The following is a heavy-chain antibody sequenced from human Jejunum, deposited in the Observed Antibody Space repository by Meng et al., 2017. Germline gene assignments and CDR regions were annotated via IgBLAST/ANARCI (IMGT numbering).Heavy chain of an antibody. CDR1: GDSISSGDYF. Sequence: VRRQESGPGLVNPSQTLSLTCPVSGDSISSGDYFWSWIRQPPGKGLEWIGYMDYRGSTFYNPALKSRVTISVDTSKNQFSLKLSSVTAADTAVYFCARGELLWDYWGQGTLVTVSS. V-gene: IGHV4-30-4*01. CDR2: MDYRGST. CDR3: ARGELLWDY. D-gene: IGHD2-2*01. J-gene: IGHJ4*02.